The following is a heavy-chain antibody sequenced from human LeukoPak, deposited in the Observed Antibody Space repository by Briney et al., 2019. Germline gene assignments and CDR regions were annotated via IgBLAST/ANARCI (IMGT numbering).Heavy chain of an antibody. D-gene: IGHD1-26*01. V-gene: IGHV1-2*06. Sequence: ASVKVSCKASGYRFIDYYIHWGRQAPGQGLEGMGRINPKSGDTNYAQNFQGRVTMTSDTSINTAYMELSRLTSNDTAVYYCAGDLPSTSYWEREYWRQGTVATVSS. CDR1: GYRFIDYY. CDR3: AGDLPSTSYWEREY. CDR2: INPKSGDT. J-gene: IGHJ4*02.